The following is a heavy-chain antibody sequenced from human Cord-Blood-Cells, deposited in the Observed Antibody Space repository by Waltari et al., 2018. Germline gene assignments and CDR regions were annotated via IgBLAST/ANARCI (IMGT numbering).Heavy chain of an antibody. Sequence: EVQLLESGGGLVQPGGSLRLSCAASGFTFSSYAMSWVRQAPGKGLEGVSAIRGSGGSTDYADSVKGRLTISRDNSKNTLYLQMNSLRAEDTAVYYCVVTMVRGADFDYWGQGTLVTVSS. J-gene: IGHJ4*02. D-gene: IGHD3-10*01. V-gene: IGHV3-23*01. CDR3: VVTMVRGADFDY. CDR1: GFTFSSYA. CDR2: IRGSGGST.